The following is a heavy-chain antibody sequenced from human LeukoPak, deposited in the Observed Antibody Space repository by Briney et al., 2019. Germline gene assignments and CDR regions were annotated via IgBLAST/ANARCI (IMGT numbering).Heavy chain of an antibody. CDR1: GFTFSSYG. V-gene: IGHV3-21*01. Sequence: GGSLRLSCAASGFTFSSYGMAWVRQAPGKGLEWVSIISRASKSIFYADSVKGRFTISRDNAKNSLYLQMNGLRAEDTAAYYCARGATDTTRWFDPWGQGTLVTVSS. CDR2: ISRASKSI. D-gene: IGHD1-7*01. J-gene: IGHJ5*02. CDR3: ARGATDTTRWFDP.